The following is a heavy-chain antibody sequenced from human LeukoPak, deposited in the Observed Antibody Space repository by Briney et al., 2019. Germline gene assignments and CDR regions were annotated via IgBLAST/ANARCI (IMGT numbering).Heavy chain of an antibody. V-gene: IGHV3-7*04. CDR3: ARAEYSSSSGGMDV. CDR1: GFTFSSYW. CDR2: INQDGSEI. Sequence: GGSLRLSCAASGFTFSSYWMSWVRQAPGKGLEWVANINQDGSEIYYVDSVEGRFTISRDNAKNSLYLQMNSLRAEDTAVYYCARAEYSSSSGGMDVWGQGTTVTVSS. J-gene: IGHJ6*02. D-gene: IGHD6-6*01.